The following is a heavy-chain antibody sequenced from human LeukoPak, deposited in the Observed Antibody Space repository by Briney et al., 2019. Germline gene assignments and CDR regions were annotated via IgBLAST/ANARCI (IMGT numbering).Heavy chain of an antibody. D-gene: IGHD3-10*01. Sequence: RGSLRLSCAASGFTFSDYYMSWIRQAPGKGLEWLSYISGTGNTIYYADSVKGRFTISRDNAKNSLYLHVTSLRAEDTAVYYCAGDRWFGRYLGNWFDPWGQGTLVTVSS. CDR1: GFTFSDYY. J-gene: IGHJ5*02. CDR2: ISGTGNTI. V-gene: IGHV3-11*01. CDR3: AGDRWFGRYLGNWFDP.